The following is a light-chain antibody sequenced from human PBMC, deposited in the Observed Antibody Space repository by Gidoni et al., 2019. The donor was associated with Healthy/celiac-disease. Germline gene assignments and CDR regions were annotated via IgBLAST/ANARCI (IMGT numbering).Light chain of an antibody. V-gene: IGKV3-20*01. J-gene: IGKJ4*02. Sequence: EIVLTQSPGTLSLSPGERATLSCRARTSVSSSYLAWYQQKPGQAPRLLIYVASSRATGIPDRFSGSGSGTDFTLTISRLEPEDFAVYYCQQYGSSPTFXGXTKVEIK. CDR2: VAS. CDR1: TSVSSSY. CDR3: QQYGSSPT.